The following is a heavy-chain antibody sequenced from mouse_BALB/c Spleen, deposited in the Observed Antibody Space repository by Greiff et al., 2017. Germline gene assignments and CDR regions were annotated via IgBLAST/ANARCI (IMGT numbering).Heavy chain of an antibody. CDR3: AREEYYDNYEFAWFDY. Sequence: EVQLQESGPSLVKPSQTLSLTCSVTGDSITSGYWNWIRKFPGNKLEYMGYISYSGSTYYNPSLKSRISITRDTSKNQYYLQLNSVTTEDTATYYYAREEYYDNYEFAWFDYWGQGTPVTVSA. J-gene: IGHJ3*01. V-gene: IGHV3-8*02. CDR1: GDSITSGY. CDR2: ISYSGST. D-gene: IGHD2-1*01.